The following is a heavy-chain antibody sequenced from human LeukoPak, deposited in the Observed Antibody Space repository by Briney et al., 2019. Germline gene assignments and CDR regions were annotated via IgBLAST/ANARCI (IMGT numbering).Heavy chain of an antibody. J-gene: IGHJ6*02. CDR2: ISISGSTI. D-gene: IGHD2-15*01. Sequence: GRSLRLSCAASGFTFSIYEMNWVRQAPGKGVEWVSYISISGSTIYYADSVKGRFTISRDNAKNSLYLQMNSLRAEDTAVYYCARPLGYCSGGSCYGDYYYGMDVWGQGTTVTVSS. V-gene: IGHV3-48*03. CDR3: ARPLGYCSGGSCYGDYYYGMDV. CDR1: GFTFSIYE.